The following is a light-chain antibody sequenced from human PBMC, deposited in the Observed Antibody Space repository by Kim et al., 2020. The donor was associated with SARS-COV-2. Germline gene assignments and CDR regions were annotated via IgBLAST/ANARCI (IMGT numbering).Light chain of an antibody. J-gene: IGKJ1*01. V-gene: IGKV3-15*01. CDR2: AVS. CDR3: QHYDNWPQT. CDR1: ESVTDS. Sequence: VSPGESATLYCRASESVTDSLAWYQQRPGQAPRLLMYAVSTRATGIPARFSGSGYGTEFTLTISSLQSEDVALYYCQHYDNWPQTFGQGTKVDIK.